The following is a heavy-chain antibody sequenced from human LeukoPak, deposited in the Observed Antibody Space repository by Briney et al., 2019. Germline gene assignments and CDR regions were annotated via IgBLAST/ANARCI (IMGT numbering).Heavy chain of an antibody. D-gene: IGHD3-22*01. Sequence: PSETLSLTCTVSGGSISSYYWSWIRQPPGKGLEWIGYISYNGITSYNPSLKSRVTLSVDTSNNQFSLKLSSVTAADTAVYYCARGTRRYYDGSGYYYGEFDYWGQGILVTVSS. CDR1: GGSISSYY. CDR2: ISYNGIT. CDR3: ARGTRRYYDGSGYYYGEFDY. J-gene: IGHJ4*02. V-gene: IGHV4-59*01.